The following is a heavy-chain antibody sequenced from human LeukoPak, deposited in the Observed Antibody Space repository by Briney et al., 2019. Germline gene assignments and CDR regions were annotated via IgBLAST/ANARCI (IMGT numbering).Heavy chain of an antibody. J-gene: IGHJ4*02. D-gene: IGHD3-22*01. Sequence: GESLKISCKGSGYSFTSYWIGWVRQMPGKGLEWMGIIYHGDSDTRYSPSFQGQVTISADKSISTAYLQWSSLKASDTAMYYCAIHRYYDSSGYYYLSVWGQGTLVTVSS. CDR2: IYHGDSDT. V-gene: IGHV5-51*01. CDR1: GYSFTSYW. CDR3: AIHRYYDSSGYYYLSV.